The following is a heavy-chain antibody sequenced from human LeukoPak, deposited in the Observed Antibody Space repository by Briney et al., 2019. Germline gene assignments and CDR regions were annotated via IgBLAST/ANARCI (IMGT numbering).Heavy chain of an antibody. CDR1: GFTFSSYA. CDR2: ISGSGGST. Sequence: GGSLRLSCAASGFTFSSYAMSWVRQAPGKGLEWCSSISGSGGSTSYATPVKGLFTISRYNPKNTMYLQRYSLRAEDTAVYYCAPHTGYRSGWYKVAEYFQHWGQGTLVTVSS. D-gene: IGHD6-19*01. V-gene: IGHV3-23*01. J-gene: IGHJ1*01. CDR3: APHTGYRSGWYKVAEYFQH.